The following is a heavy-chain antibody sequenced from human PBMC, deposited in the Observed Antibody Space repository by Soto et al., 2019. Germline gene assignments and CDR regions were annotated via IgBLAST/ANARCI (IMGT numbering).Heavy chain of an antibody. CDR2: IRSKTDGGTT. CDR1: GITFSNAW. CDR3: TTTRPGTNVFDN. Sequence: GGSLRLSCAASGITFSNAWMNWVRQAPGKGLEYIGRIRSKTDGGTTEYAAPVEGRFTISRDDSKNTLYLQMGGLKTEDTAVYYCTTTRPGTNVFDNWGQGTLVTVSS. D-gene: IGHD6-13*01. J-gene: IGHJ3*02. V-gene: IGHV3-15*01.